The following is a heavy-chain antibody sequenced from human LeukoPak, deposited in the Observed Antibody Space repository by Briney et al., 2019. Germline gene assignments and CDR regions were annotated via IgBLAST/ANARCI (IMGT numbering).Heavy chain of an antibody. CDR1: GGSISSSY. Sequence: PSETLSLTCTVSGGSISSSYWTWIRQPPGKGLEWIGYIYYSGSTNYNPSLESRLTISVDTSKNQFSLQLSSVTAADTAVYYCARVAYRSGSYYFDYWGQGTLVTVSS. D-gene: IGHD3-10*01. CDR2: IYYSGST. J-gene: IGHJ4*02. V-gene: IGHV4-59*01. CDR3: ARVAYRSGSYYFDY.